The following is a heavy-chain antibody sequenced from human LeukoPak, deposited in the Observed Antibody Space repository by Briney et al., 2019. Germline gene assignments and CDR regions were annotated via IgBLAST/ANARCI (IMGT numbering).Heavy chain of an antibody. CDR2: ISSYNGDA. CDR3: ASVASSYLAFDY. V-gene: IGHV1-18*01. D-gene: IGHD3-3*01. Sequence: ASVKVSCKASGYTFSTCRISWVRQAPGQGLEWMGWISSYNGDANYAQNLQGRVTMTIDTSTSTAYMELRSLRSDDTAIYYCASVASSYLAFDYWGQGTLVTVSS. J-gene: IGHJ4*02. CDR1: GYTFSTCR.